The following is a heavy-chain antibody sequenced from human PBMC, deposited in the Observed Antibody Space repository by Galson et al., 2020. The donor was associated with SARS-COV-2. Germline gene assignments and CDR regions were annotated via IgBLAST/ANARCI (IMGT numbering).Heavy chain of an antibody. CDR2: ISYDGSNK. Sequence: GESLKISCAASGSTFSSYAMHWVRQAPGKGLEWVAVISYDGSNKYYADSVKGRFTISRDNSKNTLYLQMNSMRAEDTAVYYCARGLDGTGGFNGWDYWGQGTLVTVSS. CDR1: GSTFSSYA. D-gene: IGHD2-8*02. V-gene: IGHV3-30*04. CDR3: ARGLDGTGGFNGWDY. J-gene: IGHJ4*02.